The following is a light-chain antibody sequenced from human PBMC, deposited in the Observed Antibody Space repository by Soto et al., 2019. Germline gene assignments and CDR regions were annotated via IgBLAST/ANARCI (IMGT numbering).Light chain of an antibody. CDR1: QRISNF. J-gene: IGKJ1*01. CDR2: GAS. CDR3: QQTFNTPWT. Sequence: DIQMTQSPSSLSVSVGDSITITCRASQRISNFLNWYQHKPGKAPRLLIYGASTLQSGVPSRFSGSGSGTDFTLTIGSLQPEDFATYYCQQTFNTPWTFGQGTKVEIK. V-gene: IGKV1-39*01.